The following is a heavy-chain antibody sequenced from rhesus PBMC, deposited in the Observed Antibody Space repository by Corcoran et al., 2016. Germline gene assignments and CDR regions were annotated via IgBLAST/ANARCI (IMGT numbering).Heavy chain of an antibody. CDR1: GYTFTDYY. Sequence: EVQLVQSGAEVKKPGASVKISCKASGYTFTDYYLPWVRQAPGKGLGGMGRVDPEDGEADYAQKFQDRVTITRDTSTDTAYMELSSLRSEDTAVYYCATTVVFLGWSDIDYWGQGVLVTVSS. V-gene: IGHV1-111*01. D-gene: IGHD3-22*01. CDR3: ATTVVFLGWSDIDY. CDR2: VDPEDGEA. J-gene: IGHJ4*01.